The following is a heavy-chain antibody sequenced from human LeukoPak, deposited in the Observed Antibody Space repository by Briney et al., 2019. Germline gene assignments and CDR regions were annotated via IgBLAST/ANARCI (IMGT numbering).Heavy chain of an antibody. CDR2: ISSSGSTI. CDR3: ARDIVVVPEGWFDP. Sequence: GGSLRLSCAASGFTFSSYEMNWVRQAPGKGLEWVSYISSSGSTIYYADSVKGRFTISRDNAKNSLYLQMNSLRAEDTAVYYCARDIVVVPEGWFDPWGQGTLVTVSS. J-gene: IGHJ5*02. CDR1: GFTFSSYE. D-gene: IGHD2-21*01. V-gene: IGHV3-48*03.